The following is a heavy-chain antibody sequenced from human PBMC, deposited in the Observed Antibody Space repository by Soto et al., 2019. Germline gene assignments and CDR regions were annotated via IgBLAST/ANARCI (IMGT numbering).Heavy chain of an antibody. J-gene: IGHJ6*02. CDR1: GFTFSSYA. V-gene: IGHV3-30-3*01. Sequence: QVQLVESGGGVVQPGRSLRLSCAASGFTFSSYAMHWVRQAPGKGLEWVAVISYDGSNKYYADSVKGRFTISRDNSKNTLYLQMNSLRAEDTAVYYCARDPQLADYYYGMDVWGQGTTVTDSS. D-gene: IGHD6-13*01. CDR3: ARDPQLADYYYGMDV. CDR2: ISYDGSNK.